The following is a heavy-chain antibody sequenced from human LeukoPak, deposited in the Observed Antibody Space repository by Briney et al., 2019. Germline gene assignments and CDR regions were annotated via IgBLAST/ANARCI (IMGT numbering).Heavy chain of an antibody. V-gene: IGHV4-59*01. CDR2: IYYSGST. D-gene: IGHD1-20*01. J-gene: IGHJ3*02. CDR3: ARDRWRNRNDRAFDI. CDR1: GGSISSYY. Sequence: PSETLSLTCTVSGGSISSYYWSWIRQPPGKGLEWIGYIYYSGSTNYNPSLKSRATISVDTSKNQFSLKLSSVTAADTAVYYCARDRWRNRNDRAFDIWGQGTMVTVSS.